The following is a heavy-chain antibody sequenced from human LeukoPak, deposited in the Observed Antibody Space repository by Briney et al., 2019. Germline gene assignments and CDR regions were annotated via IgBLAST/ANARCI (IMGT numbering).Heavy chain of an antibody. V-gene: IGHV4-59*01. Sequence: SETLSLTCTVSGGSISAYYWSWIRQPPGRGLEWIGYIHYSGTTNYYPSLKSRVTIALDTSKNQFSLKLNSVTAADTAVYYCARFGTSSSRFFDQWGQGTLVTVSS. CDR1: GGSISAYY. CDR2: IHYSGTT. D-gene: IGHD6-6*01. CDR3: ARFGTSSSRFFDQ. J-gene: IGHJ4*02.